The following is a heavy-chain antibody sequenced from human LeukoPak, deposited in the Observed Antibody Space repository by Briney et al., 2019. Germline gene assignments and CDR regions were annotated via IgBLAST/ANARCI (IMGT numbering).Heavy chain of an antibody. Sequence: ASVKVSCKAFGYTFTSNYMHWVRQAPGQGPEWMGVISPSGGSTTYAQKFQGRVTLTRDMSTSTDYLELSSLRSEDTAVYYCARYGHSPYFDNWGLGTLVTVSS. J-gene: IGHJ4*02. V-gene: IGHV1-46*01. CDR3: ARYGHSPYFDN. D-gene: IGHD4-17*01. CDR1: GYTFTSNY. CDR2: ISPSGGST.